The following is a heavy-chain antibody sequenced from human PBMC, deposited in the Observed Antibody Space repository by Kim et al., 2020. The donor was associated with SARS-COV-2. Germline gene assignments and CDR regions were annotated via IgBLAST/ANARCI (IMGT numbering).Heavy chain of an antibody. CDR2: ISSSGSYS. CDR1: GFTFNDYY. CDR3: ARHSTSWTPNDY. J-gene: IGHJ4*02. D-gene: IGHD6-13*01. V-gene: IGHV3-11*06. Sequence: GGSLRLSCAASGFTFNDYYMSWIRQAPGKGLQWVSYISSSGSYSFYADSVKGRFTVSRDNAKNSLYLRLTSLRADDTAVYYCARHSTSWTPNDYWGQGILVTVSS.